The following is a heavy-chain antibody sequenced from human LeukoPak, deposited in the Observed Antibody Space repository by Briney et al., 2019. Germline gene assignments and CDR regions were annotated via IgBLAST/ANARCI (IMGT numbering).Heavy chain of an antibody. CDR1: GGSISSSNW. CDR2: IYHSGST. D-gene: IGHD5-18*01. Sequence: PSGTLSLTCAVSGGSISSSNWWSWVRQPPGKGLEWIGEIYHSGSTNYNPSLKSRVTISVDKSKNQFSLNLSSVTAADTAVYYCAREGTPMVNPFDYWGQGTLVTVSS. CDR3: AREGTPMVNPFDY. V-gene: IGHV4-4*02. J-gene: IGHJ4*02.